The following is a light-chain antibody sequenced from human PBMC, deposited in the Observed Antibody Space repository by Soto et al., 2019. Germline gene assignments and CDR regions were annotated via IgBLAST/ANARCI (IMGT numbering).Light chain of an antibody. Sequence: ELVLTQSPSTLSLSQGERAALSCRASQNVYRSLAWYQQKPGQAPRLRIADASNMATGITARFSGSGSGTDFTLTNSSLQPEAFAVDYCQHRMNWPWTCGQGTKVDIK. CDR1: QNVYRS. J-gene: IGKJ1*01. CDR2: DAS. CDR3: QHRMNWPWT. V-gene: IGKV3-11*01.